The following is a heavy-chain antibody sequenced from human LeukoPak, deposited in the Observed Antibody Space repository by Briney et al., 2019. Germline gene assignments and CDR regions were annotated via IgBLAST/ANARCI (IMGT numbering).Heavy chain of an antibody. CDR2: ISAYNGNT. CDR1: GYTFTSYG. Sequence: ASVEVSCKASGYTFTSYGISWVRQAPGQGLEWMGWISAYNGNTNYAQKLQGRVTMTTDTSTSTAYMELRSLRSDDTAVYYCARVAITFGGVIAPPHYWGQGTLVTVSS. J-gene: IGHJ4*02. V-gene: IGHV1-18*01. CDR3: ARVAITFGGVIAPPHY. D-gene: IGHD3-16*02.